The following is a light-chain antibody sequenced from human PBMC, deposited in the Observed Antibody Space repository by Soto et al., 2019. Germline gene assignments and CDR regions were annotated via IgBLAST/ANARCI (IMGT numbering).Light chain of an antibody. CDR3: QQFYSYPFT. CDR1: QGISNH. J-gene: IGKJ3*01. CDR2: HAS. V-gene: IGKV1-9*01. Sequence: DIQLTQSPSFLSASVGDRVTITCRASQGISNHFAWYQQKPAKAPSLLIYHASTLQSGVPSTFSGSKSWTEFNLANSSLQPEDCATYYGQQFYSYPFTFGPGTKVDVK.